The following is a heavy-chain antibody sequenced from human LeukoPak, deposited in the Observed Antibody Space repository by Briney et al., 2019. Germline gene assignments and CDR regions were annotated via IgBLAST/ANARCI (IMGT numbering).Heavy chain of an antibody. J-gene: IGHJ4*02. CDR3: AHMTGFDY. Sequence: GGSLGLSCAASGFAFSSRIMSWVRQAPGEGLEWVSSISSSGDSTNYRDSVKGRFTISRDNSKNTLYLQMNSLRVEDTAAYYCAHMTGFDYWGQGSLVTVSS. D-gene: IGHD3-9*01. CDR2: ISSSGDST. CDR1: GFAFSSRI. V-gene: IGHV3-23*01.